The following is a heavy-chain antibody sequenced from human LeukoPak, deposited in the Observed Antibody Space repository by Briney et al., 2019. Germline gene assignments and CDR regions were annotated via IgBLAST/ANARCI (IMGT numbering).Heavy chain of an antibody. CDR3: ARDDGSSMTNNINWYVH. D-gene: IGHD5-24*01. J-gene: IGHJ5*02. V-gene: IGHV4-59*01. CDR2: IHSSGST. Sequence: SETLSLTCTVSGGSISSSYWTWIRQPPGKGLEWIGYIHSSGSTSYNSSLKSRVTISLDTSKNQFSLKLSSVTAADTAAYYCARDDGSSMTNNINWYVHWGQGTLVTVSS. CDR1: GGSISSSY.